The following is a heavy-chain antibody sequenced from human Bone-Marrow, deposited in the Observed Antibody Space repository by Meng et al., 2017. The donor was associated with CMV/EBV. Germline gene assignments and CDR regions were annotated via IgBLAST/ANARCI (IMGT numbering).Heavy chain of an antibody. V-gene: IGHV4-39*02. Sequence: GSLRLSCTVSGGSISSSSYYWGWIRQPPGKGLEWIGSIYYSGSTYYNPSLKSRVTISVDTSKNQFSLKLSSVTAADTAVYYCARDKGPYDSSGTFDYWGQGTLVTVSS. CDR1: GGSISSSSYY. J-gene: IGHJ4*02. CDR3: ARDKGPYDSSGTFDY. CDR2: IYYSGST. D-gene: IGHD3-22*01.